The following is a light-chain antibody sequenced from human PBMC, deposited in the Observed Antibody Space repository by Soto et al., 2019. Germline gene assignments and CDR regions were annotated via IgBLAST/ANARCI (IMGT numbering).Light chain of an antibody. CDR1: QSISSY. CDR2: AAS. J-gene: IGKJ3*01. V-gene: IGKV1-39*01. Sequence: DIQMTQSPSSLSASVGDRVTITCRASQSISSYLNWYQQKPGKAPKLLIYAASKLQSGVPSRFSGSGSGTEFTLTISSLQPEDFATYYCQQVQGFPFTFGPGTKVDIK. CDR3: QQVQGFPFT.